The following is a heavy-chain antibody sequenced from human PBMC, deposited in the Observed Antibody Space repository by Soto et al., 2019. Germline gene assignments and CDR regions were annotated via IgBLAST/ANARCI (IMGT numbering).Heavy chain of an antibody. CDR1: VGTFSSYA. CDR2: IIPIFGTA. V-gene: IGHV1-69*13. Sequence: SVKVSCKASVGTFSSYAISWVRPAPRQGLEWMGGIIPIFGTANYAQKFQGRVTITADESTSTAYMELSSLRSEDTAVYYCARLGYCSGGSCPYYYYGMDVWGQGTTVTVSS. J-gene: IGHJ6*02. CDR3: ARLGYCSGGSCPYYYYGMDV. D-gene: IGHD2-15*01.